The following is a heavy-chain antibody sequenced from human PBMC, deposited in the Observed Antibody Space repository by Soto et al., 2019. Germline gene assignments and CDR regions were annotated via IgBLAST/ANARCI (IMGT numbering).Heavy chain of an antibody. CDR2: IKQDGSEK. D-gene: IGHD2-15*01. CDR3: ASDSPYSDGPPSPGWYFDL. V-gene: IGHV3-7*01. Sequence: EVQLVESGGGLVQPGGSLRLSCAASGFTFSSYWMSWVRQAPGKGLEWVANIKQDGSEKYYVDSVKGRFTISRDNAKNSPYLQMNSLRAEDTAVYYCASDSPYSDGPPSPGWYFDLWGRGTLVTVSS. CDR1: GFTFSSYW. J-gene: IGHJ2*01.